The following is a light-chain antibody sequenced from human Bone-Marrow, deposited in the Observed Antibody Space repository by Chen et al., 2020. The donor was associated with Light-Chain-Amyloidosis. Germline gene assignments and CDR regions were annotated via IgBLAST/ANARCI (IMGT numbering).Light chain of an antibody. V-gene: IGLV3-25*03. Sequence: SYELTQPPSVSVSPGQTARITCSGDDLPTKYAYLYQQRPGQAPVLVIHRDTERPSGISERFSGSGSGTTATLTISGVQAEDEAYYHCQSADSSGTYEVIFGGGTKLTVL. J-gene: IGLJ2*01. CDR2: RDT. CDR1: DLPTKY. CDR3: QSADSSGTYEVI.